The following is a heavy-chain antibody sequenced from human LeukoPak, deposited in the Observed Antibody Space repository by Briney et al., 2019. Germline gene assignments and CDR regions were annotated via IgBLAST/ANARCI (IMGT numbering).Heavy chain of an antibody. Sequence: GGSLRLSCAASGFTFSNYGMSWVRQAPGKGLEWVSVISGSGGTIYYADSVKGRFTISRDNYKSTLYLQMNSLRAEDSAVYYCARYYYDSSRGAYWGQGTLVTVSS. D-gene: IGHD3-22*01. CDR1: GFTFSNYG. V-gene: IGHV3-23*01. CDR2: ISGSGGTI. CDR3: ARYYYDSSRGAY. J-gene: IGHJ4*02.